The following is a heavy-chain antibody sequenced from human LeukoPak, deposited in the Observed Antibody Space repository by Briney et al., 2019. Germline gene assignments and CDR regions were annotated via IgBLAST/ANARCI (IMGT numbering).Heavy chain of an antibody. D-gene: IGHD3-9*01. J-gene: IGHJ4*02. CDR3: ARGPDTFDY. CDR2: INSGSTII. CDR1: GFTFSSYS. Sequence: GGSLRPSCAASGFTFSSYSMNWVRQAPGKGLQWVSYINSGSTIIYYADSVKGRFTISRDSAKNSLYLQMNSLRDEDTAVYYCARGPDTFDYWGQGSLVTVSS. V-gene: IGHV3-48*02.